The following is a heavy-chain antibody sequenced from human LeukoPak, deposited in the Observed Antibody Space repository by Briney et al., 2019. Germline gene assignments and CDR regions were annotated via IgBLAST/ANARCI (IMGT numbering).Heavy chain of an antibody. CDR3: ARHGHFDWLLHAYYYYGMDV. Sequence: ASVKVSCKASGYTFTCYGISWVRQAPGQGLEWMGWINPNSGGTNYAQKFQGRVTMTRDTSISTAYMELSRLRSDDTAVYYCARHGHFDWLLHAYYYYGMDVWGQGTTVTVSS. D-gene: IGHD3-9*01. J-gene: IGHJ6*02. CDR1: GYTFTCYG. V-gene: IGHV1-2*02. CDR2: INPNSGGT.